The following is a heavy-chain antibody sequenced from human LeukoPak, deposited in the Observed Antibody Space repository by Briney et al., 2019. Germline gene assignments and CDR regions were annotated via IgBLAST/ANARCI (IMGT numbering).Heavy chain of an antibody. CDR2: IIPIFGTA. Sequence: VASVKVSCKASGCTFSSYAISWVRQAPGQGLEWMGGIIPIFGTANYAQKFQGRVTITTDESTSTAYMELSSLRSEDTAVYYCARTVVAATRENKNGFDPWGQGTLVTVSS. D-gene: IGHD2-15*01. CDR3: ARTVVAATRENKNGFDP. CDR1: GCTFSSYA. J-gene: IGHJ5*02. V-gene: IGHV1-69*05.